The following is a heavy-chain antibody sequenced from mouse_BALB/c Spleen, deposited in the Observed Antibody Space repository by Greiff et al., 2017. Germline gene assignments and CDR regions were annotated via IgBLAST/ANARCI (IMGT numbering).Heavy chain of an antibody. CDR1: GYSITSDYA. J-gene: IGHJ3*01. CDR3: SRSSRDDGYYGFAY. CDR2: ISYSGST. Sequence: EVQGVESGPGLVKPSQSLSLTCTVTGYSITSDYAWNWIRQFPGNKLEWMGYISYSGSTSYNPSLKSRISITRDTSKNQFFLQLNSVTTEDTATYFGSRSSRDDGYYGFAYWGQGTLVTVSA. V-gene: IGHV3-2*02. D-gene: IGHD2-3*01.